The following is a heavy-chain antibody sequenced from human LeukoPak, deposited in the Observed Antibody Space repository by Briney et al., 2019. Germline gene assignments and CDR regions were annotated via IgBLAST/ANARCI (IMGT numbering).Heavy chain of an antibody. CDR3: ARWVAAADP. V-gene: IGHV7-4-1*02. J-gene: IGHJ5*02. Sequence: ASVKVSCKASGYRFATYAITWVRQAPGQGLEWMGWINANTGQPAYAQGFTGRFVFSLDTSVTTAYLQITSLKTEDTAVYYCARWVAAADPWGQGTLVTVSS. CDR1: GYRFATYA. D-gene: IGHD6-13*01. CDR2: INANTGQP.